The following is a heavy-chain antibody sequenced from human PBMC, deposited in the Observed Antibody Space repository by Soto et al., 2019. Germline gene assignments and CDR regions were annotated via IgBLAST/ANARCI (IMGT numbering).Heavy chain of an antibody. CDR3: ARVRDWFDP. Sequence: ETLSLSGSVYGGSFSGYYWNWIRQPPGKGLEWIGEIDHSGYTNYNPPLKSLVAISVDTSKNQFSLRLTSVTAADTAVYYCARVRDWFDPWGQGTLVTV. V-gene: IGHV4-34*01. J-gene: IGHJ5*02. D-gene: IGHD3-3*01. CDR1: GGSFSGYY. CDR2: IDHSGYT.